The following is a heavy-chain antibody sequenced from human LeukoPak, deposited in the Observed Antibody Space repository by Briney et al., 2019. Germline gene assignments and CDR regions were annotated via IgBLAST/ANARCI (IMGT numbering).Heavy chain of an antibody. CDR3: ARVFGNYAAGYYYYYMDV. V-gene: IGHV4-59*11. CDR2: IYYSEST. CDR1: GGSISSHY. J-gene: IGHJ6*03. Sequence: PSETLSLTCTVSGGSISSHYWSWIRQPPGKGLEWIGYIYYSESTNYNPSLKSRVTISVDTSKNQFSLKLSSVTAADTAVYYCARVFGNYAAGYYYYYMDVWGKGTTVTVSS. D-gene: IGHD4-11*01.